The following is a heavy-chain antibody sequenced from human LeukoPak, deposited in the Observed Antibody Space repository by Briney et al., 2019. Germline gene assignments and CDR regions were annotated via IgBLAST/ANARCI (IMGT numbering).Heavy chain of an antibody. D-gene: IGHD6-19*01. CDR3: ARTGYSSGWFDY. Sequence: PSETLSLTCTVSGGSISSYYWSWIRQPPGKGLEWIGYIYYSGSTNYNPSLESRVTISVDTSKNQFSLKLSSVTAADTAVYYCARTGYSSGWFDYWGQGTLVTVSS. J-gene: IGHJ4*02. CDR2: IYYSGST. V-gene: IGHV4-59*08. CDR1: GGSISSYY.